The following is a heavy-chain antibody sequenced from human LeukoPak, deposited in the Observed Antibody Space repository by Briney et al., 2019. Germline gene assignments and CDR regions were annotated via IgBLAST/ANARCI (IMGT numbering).Heavy chain of an antibody. CDR3: GIEPAPLPSDN. V-gene: IGHV3-74*01. CDR1: GFTLNKYL. Sequence: GGSLRSPCAAFGFTLNKYLLHWVRQAPGKGLVWVSRIKRDGSTADYADSVKGRFTISRDNAKNTLYLQMDSLRPEDTAVYYCGIEPAPLPSDNWG. CDR2: IKRDGSTA. J-gene: IGHJ3*02.